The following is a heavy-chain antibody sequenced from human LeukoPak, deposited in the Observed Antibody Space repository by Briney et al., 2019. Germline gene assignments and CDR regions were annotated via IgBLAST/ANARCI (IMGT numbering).Heavy chain of an antibody. D-gene: IGHD2-2*01. J-gene: IGHJ4*02. CDR2: IYSDGTT. Sequence: GGSLRLSCAASGFTVSSNYMSWVRQAPGKGLEWVSDIYSDGTTYYADSVKGRFTISRDNAKNTLYLQMKTLRVDDTAVYYCARGDCTTTRCKTSPFDYWGQGTLVTVSS. V-gene: IGHV3-53*01. CDR3: ARGDCTTTRCKTSPFDY. CDR1: GFTVSSNY.